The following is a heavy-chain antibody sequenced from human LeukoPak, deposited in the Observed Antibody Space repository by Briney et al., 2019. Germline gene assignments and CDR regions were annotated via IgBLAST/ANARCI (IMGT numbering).Heavy chain of an antibody. CDR1: GGSISSGDYY. CDR3: ARDCTDCYYGMDV. CDR2: IYHSGST. J-gene: IGHJ6*02. V-gene: IGHV4-30-2*01. Sequence: SETLSLTCTVSGGSISSGDYYWSWIRQPPGKGLEWIGYIYHSGSTYYNPSLKSRVTISVDRSKNQFSLRLSSVTAADTAVYYCARDCTDCYYGMDVWGQGTTVTVSS. D-gene: IGHD2-8*02.